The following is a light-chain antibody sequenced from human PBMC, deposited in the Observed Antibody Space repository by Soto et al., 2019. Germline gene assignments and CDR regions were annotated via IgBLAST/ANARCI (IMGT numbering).Light chain of an antibody. V-gene: IGLV2-14*01. Sequence: QSALTQPASVSGSPGQSITISCTGTSSDVGGYNYVSWYQQHPGKAPKLMIYDVSNRPSGVSNRFSGSKSGNTASLTISGPQAEDEADYYCSSYTSSSTLARVFGGGTKLTVL. CDR2: DVS. CDR1: SSDVGGYNY. CDR3: SSYTSSSTLARV. J-gene: IGLJ3*02.